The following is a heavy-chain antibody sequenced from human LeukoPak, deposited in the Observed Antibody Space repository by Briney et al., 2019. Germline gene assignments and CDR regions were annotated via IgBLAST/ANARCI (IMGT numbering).Heavy chain of an antibody. CDR2: INPSGGST. CDR3: ARDAYDFWSGHHKGYFDY. Sequence: GASVKVSCKASGYTFTSYYMHWVRQAPGQGLEWMGIINPSGGSTSYAQKFQGRVTMTRDTSTSTVYMELSSLRSEDTAVYYCARDAYDFWSGHHKGYFDYWGQGTLVTVSS. CDR1: GYTFTSYY. V-gene: IGHV1-46*01. J-gene: IGHJ4*02. D-gene: IGHD3-3*01.